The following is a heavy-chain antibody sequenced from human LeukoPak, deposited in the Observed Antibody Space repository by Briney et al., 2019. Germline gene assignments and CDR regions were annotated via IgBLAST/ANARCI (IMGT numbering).Heavy chain of an antibody. D-gene: IGHD3-22*01. Sequence: SQTLSLTCTVSGGSISSGGYYWSWIRQHPGKGLEWIGYIYYSGSTYYNPSLKSRVTISVDTSKNQFSLKLSSVTAADTAVYYCASCSSGYYPLFDYWGQGTVVTVSS. V-gene: IGHV4-31*03. CDR3: ASCSSGYYPLFDY. CDR2: IYYSGST. CDR1: GGSISSGGYY. J-gene: IGHJ4*02.